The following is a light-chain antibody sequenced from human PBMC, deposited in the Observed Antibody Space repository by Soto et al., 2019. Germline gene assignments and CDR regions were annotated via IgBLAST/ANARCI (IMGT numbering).Light chain of an antibody. Sequence: SYELTQPPSVSGAPGKTARITCGGNNIGSKSVHWYQQKPGQAPVLVIYYDSDRPSGIPERFSGSNSGNTATLTISRVEAGDEADYYCQVWDSSSDHPRVFGGGTKLTVL. CDR3: QVWDSSSDHPRV. V-gene: IGLV3-21*04. J-gene: IGLJ2*01. CDR2: YDS. CDR1: NIGSKS.